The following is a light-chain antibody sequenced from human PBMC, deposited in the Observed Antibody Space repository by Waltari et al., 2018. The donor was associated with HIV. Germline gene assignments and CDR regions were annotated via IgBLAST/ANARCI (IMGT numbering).Light chain of an antibody. CDR3: QQRDNWPPLAT. V-gene: IGKV3-11*01. CDR1: QSISSN. CDR2: DAS. J-gene: IGKJ3*01. Sequence: EIVLTQSPATLSLSPGERATLSGRASQSISSNLAWYQQKPGQAPRLLIYDASNRATGIPVRFSGSGSGTDFTLTISSLEPEDFAVYYCQQRDNWPPLATFGPGTKVDI.